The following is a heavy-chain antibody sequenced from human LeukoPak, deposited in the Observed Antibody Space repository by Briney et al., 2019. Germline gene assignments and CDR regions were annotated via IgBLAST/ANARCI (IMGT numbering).Heavy chain of an antibody. CDR3: ARGYGDGYTNYFDY. CDR2: IESDGSST. Sequence: GGSLRLSCAASGFTFSSHWMHWVRQAPGKGLVWVSRIESDGSSTTYADSVRGRFTISRDNSKNTLYLQMNSLRAEDTAVYYCARGYGDGYTNYFDYWGQGTLVTVSS. CDR1: GFTFSSHW. V-gene: IGHV3-74*01. D-gene: IGHD5-24*01. J-gene: IGHJ4*02.